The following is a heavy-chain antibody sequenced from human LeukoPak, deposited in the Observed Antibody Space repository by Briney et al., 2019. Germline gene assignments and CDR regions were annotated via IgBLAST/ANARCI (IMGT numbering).Heavy chain of an antibody. CDR1: GFTFDDYG. Sequence: PGGSLRLSCAASGFTFDDYGMSWVRQAPGKGLEWVTGTNWNGASTGYAASVKGRFTISRDNAKNSLYLQMNNLRAEDTAVYYCARAYYYMDVWGKGTTVTVSS. J-gene: IGHJ6*03. CDR3: ARAYYYMDV. CDR2: TNWNGAST. V-gene: IGHV3-20*04.